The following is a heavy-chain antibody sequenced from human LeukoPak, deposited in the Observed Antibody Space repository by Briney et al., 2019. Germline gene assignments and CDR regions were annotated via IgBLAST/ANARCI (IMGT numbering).Heavy chain of an antibody. CDR2: IYHSGST. Sequence: SETLSLTCTVSGGSISSGGYYWSWIRQPPGKGLEWIGYIYHSGSTYYNPSLKSRVTISVDRSKNQFSLKLSSVSAADTAVYYCARCFYDSSGYHALFDYWGQGTLVTVSS. V-gene: IGHV4-30-2*01. CDR1: GGSISSGGYY. D-gene: IGHD3-22*01. J-gene: IGHJ4*02. CDR3: ARCFYDSSGYHALFDY.